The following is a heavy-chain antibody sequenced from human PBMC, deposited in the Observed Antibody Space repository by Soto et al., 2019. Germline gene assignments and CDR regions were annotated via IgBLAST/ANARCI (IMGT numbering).Heavy chain of an antibody. CDR3: ATARSELLPGRSLFSGLDV. Sequence: EEKLVKSGGVLVRPGVSLRLSCVAYGFASSAHNMDWVSQAPGKGLEWVGRSRDKGNRYTTEYAASVKGRFSISRGESENSLFLPMNGLKGEDTAVYYCATARSELLPGRSLFSGLDVWGQGTTVAVAS. J-gene: IGHJ6*02. CDR2: SRDKGNRYTT. CDR1: GFASSAHN. D-gene: IGHD1-1*01. V-gene: IGHV3-72*01.